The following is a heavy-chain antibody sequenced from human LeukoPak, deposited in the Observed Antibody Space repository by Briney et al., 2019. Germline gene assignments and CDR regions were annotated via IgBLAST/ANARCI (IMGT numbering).Heavy chain of an antibody. D-gene: IGHD3-10*01. V-gene: IGHV3-53*01. J-gene: IGHJ4*02. CDR3: ARDGSGRVPEMSAPDY. Sequence: GGSLRLSCAASGFTVSSNYMSWVRQAPGKGLEWVSVIYSGGSTYYADSVKGRFTISRDNAKTSLFLQMNSLRAEDTAVYYCARDGSGRVPEMSAPDYWGQGTLVTVSS. CDR2: IYSGGST. CDR1: GFTVSSNY.